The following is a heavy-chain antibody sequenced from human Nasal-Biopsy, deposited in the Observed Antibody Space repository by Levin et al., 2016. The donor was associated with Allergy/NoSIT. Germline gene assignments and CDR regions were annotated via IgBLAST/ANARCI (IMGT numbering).Heavy chain of an antibody. Sequence: GGSLRLSCAASGFTFTKYGIHWVRQAPGKGLEWVALISYDGSNNYYADSVKGRFTVSRDNSRNTLYLQLNSLRPEDTAVYYCAKGLYYYDASGYVTDHWGQGTLVTVSS. CDR1: GFTFTKYG. D-gene: IGHD3-22*01. J-gene: IGHJ4*02. CDR3: AKGLYYYDASGYVTDH. V-gene: IGHV3-30*18. CDR2: ISYDGSNN.